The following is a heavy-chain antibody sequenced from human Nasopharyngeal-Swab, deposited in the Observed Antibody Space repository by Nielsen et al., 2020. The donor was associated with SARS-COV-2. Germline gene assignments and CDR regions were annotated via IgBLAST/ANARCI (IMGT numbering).Heavy chain of an antibody. Sequence: GSLKISCAASGFIFSASAIHWMRQVPGQGLEWVGCINPDSGDTKYAQKFQGRVTVSSDRSRSTAYIELSRLRSDDTAVYYCARDYYDNYDSDYWGQGTLVTVSS. CDR2: INPDSGDT. V-gene: IGHV1-2*02. CDR3: ARDYYDNYDSDY. D-gene: IGHD3-22*01. J-gene: IGHJ4*02. CDR1: GFIFSASA.